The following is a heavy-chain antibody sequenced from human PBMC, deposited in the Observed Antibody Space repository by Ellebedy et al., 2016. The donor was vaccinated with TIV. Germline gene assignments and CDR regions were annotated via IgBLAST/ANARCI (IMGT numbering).Heavy chain of an antibody. Sequence: GESLKIPCATSGFTFRSYAINWVRQAPGKGLEWVSGIGVSGLSGVSGATTYYADSVKGRFTISSDNSKDTLFLQMNSLRAEDTAIYFCSRPPVGVGPAFDVWGQGTMVTVSS. J-gene: IGHJ3*01. D-gene: IGHD4-23*01. CDR1: GFTFRSYA. CDR3: SRPPVGVGPAFDV. CDR2: IGVSGLSGVSGATT. V-gene: IGHV3-23*01.